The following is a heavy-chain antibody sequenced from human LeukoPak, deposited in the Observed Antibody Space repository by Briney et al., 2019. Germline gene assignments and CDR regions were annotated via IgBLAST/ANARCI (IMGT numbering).Heavy chain of an antibody. CDR3: AREGGFYRPLDY. D-gene: IGHD3-3*01. J-gene: IGHJ4*02. V-gene: IGHV4-4*02. CDR1: GGSVTSTNW. CDR2: VHLEGRT. Sequence: SETLSLTCDVSGGSVTSTNWWTWVRQPPGKGLEWIGEVHLEGRTNYNPSLKSRLIMSVDLPENHVSLKLTSVTAADTAVYYYAREGGFYRPLDYSGQGTLVTVSS.